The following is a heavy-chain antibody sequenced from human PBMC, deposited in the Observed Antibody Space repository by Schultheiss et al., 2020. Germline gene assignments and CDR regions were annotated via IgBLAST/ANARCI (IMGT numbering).Heavy chain of an antibody. CDR1: GYTFTSYD. CDR3: ARMSAAAGTWDFQH. CDR2: MNPNSGNT. J-gene: IGHJ1*01. V-gene: IGHV1-8*01. D-gene: IGHD6-13*01. Sequence: ASVKVSCKASGYTFTSYDINWVRQATGQGLEWMGWMNPNSGNTGYAQKFQGRVTMTRNTSISTAYMELSSLRSEDTAVYYCARMSAAAGTWDFQHWGQGTLVTVSS.